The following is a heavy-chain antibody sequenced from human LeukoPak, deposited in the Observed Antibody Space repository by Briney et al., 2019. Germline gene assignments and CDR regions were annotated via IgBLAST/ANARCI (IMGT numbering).Heavy chain of an antibody. CDR3: ARGSYFYGSGSFMGSDY. Sequence: PWASVKVSCKASGYTFTNYAVHWVRQAPGQRLEWMGWINAGNGNTEYSQNFQDRVTTTRDTSATTAYMELSSLRSEDTAVYYCARGSYFYGSGSFMGSDYWGQGTLVTVSS. J-gene: IGHJ4*02. CDR1: GYTFTNYA. V-gene: IGHV1-3*01. D-gene: IGHD3-10*01. CDR2: INAGNGNT.